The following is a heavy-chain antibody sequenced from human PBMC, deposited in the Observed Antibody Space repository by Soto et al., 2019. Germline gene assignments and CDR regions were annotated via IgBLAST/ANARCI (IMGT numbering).Heavy chain of an antibody. V-gene: IGHV2-5*02. Sequence: QITLKESGPTLVKPTQTPTLTCTFSGFSLSTSGVGVGWIRQPPGKALEWLALIYWDDDKRYSPSLKSRLTITKDTSKNQGVLTMTNMDPVDTATYSCAQTATSGWYLDGYFQHWGQGTLVTVSS. D-gene: IGHD6-19*01. CDR1: GFSLSTSGVG. CDR3: AQTATSGWYLDGYFQH. CDR2: IYWDDDK. J-gene: IGHJ1*01.